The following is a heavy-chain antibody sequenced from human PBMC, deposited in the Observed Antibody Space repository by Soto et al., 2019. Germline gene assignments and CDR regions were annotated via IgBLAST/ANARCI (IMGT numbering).Heavy chain of an antibody. Sequence: GESLKISCKGSGYSFTTYWIGWVRQLPGQGLEWMGVMFPGDSDTRYSPSFQGQVTMSADPSTNTAYLEWSSLKAADSAMYYCARPLSGYCSGGSCPLDIWGQGTMVTVSS. CDR3: ARPLSGYCSGGSCPLDI. CDR2: MFPGDSDT. V-gene: IGHV5-51*01. D-gene: IGHD2-15*01. CDR1: GYSFTTYW. J-gene: IGHJ3*02.